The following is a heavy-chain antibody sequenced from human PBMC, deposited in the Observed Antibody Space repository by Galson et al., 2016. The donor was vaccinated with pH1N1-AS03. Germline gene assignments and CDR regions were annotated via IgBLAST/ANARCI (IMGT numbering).Heavy chain of an antibody. CDR2: IDSDDDK. J-gene: IGHJ4*02. CDR1: GFSLTSPGVC. V-gene: IGHV2-70*20. D-gene: IGHD2-8*01. Sequence: PALVKPTQTLTLTCSFSGFSLTSPGVCVTWVRQPPGKALEWLATIDSDDDKYYTTSLKTRLTISKDTSKTQVVLTMTNMDPADTGTYYCARSTHVNEGLDYWGQGTLVTVSS. CDR3: ARSTHVNEGLDY.